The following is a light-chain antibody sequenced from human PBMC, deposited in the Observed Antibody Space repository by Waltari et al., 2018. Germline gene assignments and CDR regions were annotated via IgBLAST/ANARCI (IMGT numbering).Light chain of an antibody. V-gene: IGKV1-39*01. CDR1: QSFSSS. CDR3: QQYYSYPYS. J-gene: IGKJ2*03. CDR2: SAS. Sequence: DIQMTQSPSSLSASVGDTVTITCRASQSFSSSLDWYQQKPGKAPNLLIYSASSLQSGVPSRFSGSRSGTDFTLTISSLQPEDIASYYCQQYYSYPYSFGQGTKVEIK.